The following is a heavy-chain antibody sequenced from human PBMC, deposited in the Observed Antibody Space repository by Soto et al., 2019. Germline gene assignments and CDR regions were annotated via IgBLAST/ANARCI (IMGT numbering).Heavy chain of an antibody. CDR3: ARGYPVWSPYFYYRIDV. CDR2: IGTAGDP. D-gene: IGHD1-26*01. CDR1: GFTFSSYD. Sequence: GGSLRLSCAASGFTFSSYDMHWVRQATGKGLEWVSAIGTAGDPYYPGSVKGRFTISRDNSKNTVYLQMNSLTVDDTAVYYCARGYPVWSPYFYYRIDVWGQGTTVTV. V-gene: IGHV3-13*05. J-gene: IGHJ6*02.